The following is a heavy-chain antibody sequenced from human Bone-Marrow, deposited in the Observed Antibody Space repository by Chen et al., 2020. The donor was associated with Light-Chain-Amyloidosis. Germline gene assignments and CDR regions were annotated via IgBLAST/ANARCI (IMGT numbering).Heavy chain of an antibody. Sequence: EVQLVESGGGLVQPGGSLRLSCSASGFTFTTYWMHWVRQAPGRGLVWVSRINNDGSGTLYADSLKGRFTVSRDNARNTLYLQMNSLGAEDTAVYYCARGVLDHAFDVWGQGTRVTVSS. J-gene: IGHJ3*01. CDR2: INNDGSGT. V-gene: IGHV3-74*01. CDR3: ARGVLDHAFDV. D-gene: IGHD3-9*01. CDR1: GFTFTTYW.